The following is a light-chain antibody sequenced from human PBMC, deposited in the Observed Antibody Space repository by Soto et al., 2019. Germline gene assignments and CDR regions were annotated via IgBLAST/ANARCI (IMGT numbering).Light chain of an antibody. CDR3: MQATHLPRT. CDR2: KIS. Sequence: SSPGSLGQPAAISCMSRQTLVHSDGNTYLSWLQQRPGQPPRFLIYKISNRLSGVPDRFSGSVAGTDFTLKISRVEAEDVVVYCCMQATHLPRTFGQGTKVDIK. V-gene: IGKV2-24*01. J-gene: IGKJ1*01. CDR1: QTLVHSDGNTY.